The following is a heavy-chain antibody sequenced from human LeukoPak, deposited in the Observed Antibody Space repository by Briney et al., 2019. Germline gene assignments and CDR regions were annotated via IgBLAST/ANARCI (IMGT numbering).Heavy chain of an antibody. D-gene: IGHD2-2*01. CDR2: IYYTGTT. CDR1: GRSISSYY. J-gene: IGHJ4*02. Sequence: SETLSLTCTVSGRSISSYYWSWIRQPPGQGLEWIGCIYYTGTTNYNPSLKSRVTISVDTSKNQFSLKLSSVTAADTAVYYCARNKEYQLPGDWGQGTLVTVSS. V-gene: IGHV4-59*01. CDR3: ARNKEYQLPGD.